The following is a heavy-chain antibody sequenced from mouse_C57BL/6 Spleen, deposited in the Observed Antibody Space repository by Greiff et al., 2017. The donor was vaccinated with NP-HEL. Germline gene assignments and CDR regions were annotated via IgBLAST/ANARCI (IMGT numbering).Heavy chain of an antibody. CDR2: ISSGGDYI. Sequence: EVQVVESGEGLVKPGGSLKLSCAASGFTFSSYAMSWVRQTPEKRLEWVAYISSGGDYIYYADTVKGRFTISRDNARNTLYLQMSSLKSEDTAMYYCTREGYYGSSSLYAMDYWGQGTSVTVSS. CDR1: GFTFSSYA. CDR3: TREGYYGSSSLYAMDY. V-gene: IGHV5-9-1*02. D-gene: IGHD1-1*01. J-gene: IGHJ4*01.